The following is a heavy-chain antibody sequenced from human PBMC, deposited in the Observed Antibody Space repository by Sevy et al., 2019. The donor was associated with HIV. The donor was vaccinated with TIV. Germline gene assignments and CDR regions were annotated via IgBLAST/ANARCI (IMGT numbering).Heavy chain of an antibody. CDR2: ISGSGANT. D-gene: IGHD1-26*01. CDR1: GITFSSYA. Sequence: GGSLRLSCAASGITFSSYAMSWVRQAPGKGLEYVSGISGSGANTYHADSVKGRFSISRDNSKNTLYLQMNSLRAGDTAVYYCAKDGGSVAYDMWGQGTMVTVSS. J-gene: IGHJ3*02. V-gene: IGHV3-23*01. CDR3: AKDGGSVAYDM.